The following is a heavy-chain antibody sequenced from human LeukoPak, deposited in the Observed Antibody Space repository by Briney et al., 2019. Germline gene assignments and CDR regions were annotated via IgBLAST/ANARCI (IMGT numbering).Heavy chain of an antibody. CDR2: VYRSGGT. CDR3: ANLGEYRFDFGC. V-gene: IGHV4-4*02. D-gene: IGHD3-16*02. CDR1: GGSVNSNNW. Sequence: SETLSLTCAVSGGSVNSNNWWSWVRQPPGKGLEWIGEVYRSGGTHYNPSLKSRVTISLDQSTNQFSLKLISVTAADTAVYYCANLGEYRFDFGCWGQGTLVTVSS. J-gene: IGHJ4*02.